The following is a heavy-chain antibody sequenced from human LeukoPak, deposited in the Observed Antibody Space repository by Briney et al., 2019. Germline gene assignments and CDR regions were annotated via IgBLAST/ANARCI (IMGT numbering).Heavy chain of an antibody. Sequence: GGSLRLSCAASGFTFSRYWMHWVRQAPGKGLVWVSRINNDGSSTTYADSVKGRFTISRDNAKNTLFLQMNSLRVDDTAVYYCARVLVAPFVPRGGGGQNWFDPWGQGTLVTVSS. CDR3: ARVLVAPFVPRGGGGQNWFDP. J-gene: IGHJ5*02. CDR1: GFTFSRYW. CDR2: INNDGSST. D-gene: IGHD2-21*01. V-gene: IGHV3-74*03.